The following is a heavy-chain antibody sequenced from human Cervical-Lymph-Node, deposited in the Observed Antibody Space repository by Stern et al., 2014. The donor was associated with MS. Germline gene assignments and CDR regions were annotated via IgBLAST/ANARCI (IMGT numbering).Heavy chain of an antibody. Sequence: QVQLVQSGAEVKKPGSSVKVSCKASGGTFSSYAISWVRQAPGQGLEWMGGIIPIFGTASYAQKLQGRVTITADKSTSTAYMELSSLRSEDTAVYYCARTRGPTIHDAFDIWGQGTMVTVSS. V-gene: IGHV1-69*06. CDR1: GGTFSSYA. J-gene: IGHJ3*02. CDR3: ARTRGPTIHDAFDI. D-gene: IGHD5-24*01. CDR2: IIPIFGTA.